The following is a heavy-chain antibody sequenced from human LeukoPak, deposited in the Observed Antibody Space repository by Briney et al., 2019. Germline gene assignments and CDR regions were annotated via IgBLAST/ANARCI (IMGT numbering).Heavy chain of an antibody. V-gene: IGHV3-23*01. CDR2: IGGSGDST. D-gene: IGHD1-14*01. CDR3: ARTWSFDY. CDR1: GFTFSNYG. J-gene: IGHJ4*02. Sequence: GGSLRLSCGASGFTFSNYGMSWVRQAPGKGLEWVSAIGGSGDSTNYADSVKGRFTISRDNSKNTLYLQMNSLRVEDTAVYYCARTWSFDYWGQGTPVTVSS.